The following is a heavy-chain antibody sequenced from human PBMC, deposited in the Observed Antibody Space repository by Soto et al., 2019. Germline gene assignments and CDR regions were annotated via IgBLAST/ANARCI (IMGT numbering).Heavy chain of an antibody. CDR1: GGSFSGYY. V-gene: IGHV4-34*01. Sequence: SETLSLTCAVYGGSFSGYYWSWIRQPPGKGLEWIGEINHSGSTNYNPSLKSRVTISVDTSKNQFSLKLSSVTAADTAVYYCARGRRIVVVPAAMLGHYYYYYMDVWGKGTTVTVSS. J-gene: IGHJ6*03. CDR3: ARGRRIVVVPAAMLGHYYYYYMDV. D-gene: IGHD2-2*01. CDR2: INHSGST.